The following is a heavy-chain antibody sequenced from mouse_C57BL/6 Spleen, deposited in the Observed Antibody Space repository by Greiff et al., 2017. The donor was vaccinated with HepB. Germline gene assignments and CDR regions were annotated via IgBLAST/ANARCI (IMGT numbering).Heavy chain of an antibody. V-gene: IGHV1-61*01. J-gene: IGHJ2*01. CDR1: GYTFTSYW. Sequence: QVQLQQPGAELVRPGSLVKLSCKASGYTFTSYWMDWVKQRPGQGLEWIGNIYPSDSETHYNQKFKDKATLTVDKSSSTAYMQLSSLTSEDSAVYYCARWGLGLDYWGQGTTLTVSS. CDR2: IYPSDSET. D-gene: IGHD4-1*01. CDR3: ARWGLGLDY.